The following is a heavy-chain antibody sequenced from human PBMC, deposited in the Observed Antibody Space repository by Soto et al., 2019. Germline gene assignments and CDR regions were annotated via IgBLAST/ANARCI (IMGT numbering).Heavy chain of an antibody. D-gene: IGHD2-8*01. Sequence: GSLRLSCAASGFTFSSYAMAWVRQAPGKGLEWVSTIRASGTSTYYADSVEGRFSISRDNSKNTLYLQMNSLRVEDTAVYYCAKEWSDARTREKCGLVDYWGQGA. CDR3: AKEWSDARTREKCGLVDY. CDR1: GFTFSSYA. J-gene: IGHJ4*02. CDR2: IRASGTST. V-gene: IGHV3-23*01.